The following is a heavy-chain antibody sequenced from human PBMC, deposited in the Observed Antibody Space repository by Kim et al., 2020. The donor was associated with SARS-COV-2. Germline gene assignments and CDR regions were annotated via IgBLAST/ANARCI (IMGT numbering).Heavy chain of an antibody. Sequence: SETLSLTCAVYGGSFSGYYWSWIRQPPGKGLEWIGEINHSGSTNYNPSLKSRVTISVDTSKNQFSLKLSSVTAADTAVYYCARVDSSGLEAPDAFDIWGQGTMVTVSS. J-gene: IGHJ3*02. CDR2: INHSGST. CDR3: ARVDSSGLEAPDAFDI. V-gene: IGHV4-34*01. CDR1: GGSFSGYY. D-gene: IGHD3-22*01.